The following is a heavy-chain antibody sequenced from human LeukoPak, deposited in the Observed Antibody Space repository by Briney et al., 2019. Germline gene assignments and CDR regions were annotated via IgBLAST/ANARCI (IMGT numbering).Heavy chain of an antibody. V-gene: IGHV3-30*02. CDR2: IRYDGSNE. CDR1: GFTFSSYG. CDR3: AKDQDVLMVYAILVD. D-gene: IGHD2-8*01. Sequence: GGSLRLSCAASGFTFSSYGMHWVRQAPGKGLEWVSFIRYDGSNEYYADSVRGRFTISRDNSRNTLYLQMNSLRAEDTAVYYCAKDQDVLMVYAILVDWGQGTLVTVSS. J-gene: IGHJ4*02.